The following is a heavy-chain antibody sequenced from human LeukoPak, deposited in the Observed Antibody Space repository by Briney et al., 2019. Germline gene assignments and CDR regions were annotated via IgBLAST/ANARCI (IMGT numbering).Heavy chain of an antibody. CDR2: INPDGSQK. D-gene: IGHD5-24*01. J-gene: IGHJ4*02. Sequence: GSLTLSCEASGFTFSGNWMSWVRQGPGKGLEWVASINPDGSQKLYVDSVKGRFTISRDNTKSSLYLKMNSLGAEDTAMYYCAKLLGTATTYDSWGQGTRVTVSS. V-gene: IGHV3-7*01. CDR3: AKLLGTATTYDS. CDR1: GFTFSGNW.